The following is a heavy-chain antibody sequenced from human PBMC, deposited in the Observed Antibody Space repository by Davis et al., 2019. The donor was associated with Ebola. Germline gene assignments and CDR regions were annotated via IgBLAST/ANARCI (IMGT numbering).Heavy chain of an antibody. J-gene: IGHJ4*02. CDR3: ARGENHYYDAFFFDY. D-gene: IGHD3-22*01. CDR2: IYYSGST. CDR1: GGSISSGDYY. V-gene: IGHV4-30-4*01. Sequence: MPSETLSPTCTVPGGSISSGDYYWSWIRQPPGKGLEWIGYIYYSGSTYHNPSLKSRVTISVDTSKNQFSLMLSSVTAADTAVYYCARGENHYYDAFFFDYWGQGTLVTVSS.